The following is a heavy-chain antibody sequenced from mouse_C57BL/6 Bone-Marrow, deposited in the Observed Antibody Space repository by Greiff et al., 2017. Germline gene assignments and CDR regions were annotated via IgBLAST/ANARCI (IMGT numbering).Heavy chain of an antibody. Sequence: VQLQQSGPGLVAPSQSLSITCTVSGFSLTSYGVDWVRQPPGKGLEWLGVIWGGGSTNYYSALMSRLSISKDNSMSQVCLKMNSLQTDDTAMYYCTKLYGNRFAYWGQGTLVTVSA. V-gene: IGHV2-9*01. CDR2: IWGGGST. J-gene: IGHJ3*01. D-gene: IGHD2-1*01. CDR1: GFSLTSYG. CDR3: TKLYGNRFAY.